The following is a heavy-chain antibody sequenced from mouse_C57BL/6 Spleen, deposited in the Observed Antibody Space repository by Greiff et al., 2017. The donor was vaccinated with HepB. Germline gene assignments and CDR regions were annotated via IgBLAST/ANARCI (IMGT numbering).Heavy chain of an antibody. Sequence: QVQLQQPGAELVKPGASVKLSCKASGYTFTSYWMQWVKQRPGQGLEWIGEIDPSDSYTNYNQKFKGKATLTVDTSSSTAYMQLSSLTSEDSAVYDCAREAHYYGSSYGDYWGQGTTLTVSS. CDR3: AREAHYYGSSYGDY. CDR2: IDPSDSYT. V-gene: IGHV1-50*01. D-gene: IGHD1-1*01. CDR1: GYTFTSYW. J-gene: IGHJ2*01.